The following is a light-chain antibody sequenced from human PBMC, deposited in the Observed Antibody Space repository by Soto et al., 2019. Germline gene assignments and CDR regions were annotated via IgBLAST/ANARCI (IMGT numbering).Light chain of an antibody. V-gene: IGLV2-14*01. CDR3: SSFASTHTYV. CDR1: SSDVAFYNH. Sequence: QSALTQPASVSGSPGQSITISCTGTSSDVAFYNHVSWYQQHPGKASKFLIYEVNNRPSGVSHRFSGSKSGNTASLTISGLQAEDEADYYCSSFASTHTYVFGTGTKVTVL. CDR2: EVN. J-gene: IGLJ1*01.